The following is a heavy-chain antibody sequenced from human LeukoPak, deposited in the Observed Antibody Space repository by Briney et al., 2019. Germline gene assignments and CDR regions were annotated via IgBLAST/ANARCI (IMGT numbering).Heavy chain of an antibody. CDR3: AKSVVVITFRFDD. D-gene: IGHD2-15*01. CDR1: GFTFNSYV. V-gene: IGHV3-23*01. Sequence: AGGSLRLSCAASGFTFNSYVMSWVRQAPGKGLEWVSAINGGGGNTYYADSVKGRFTISGDNSKNMVYLQMNSLRADDTAVYYCAKSVVVITFRFDDWGQGALVTVSS. J-gene: IGHJ4*02. CDR2: INGGGGNT.